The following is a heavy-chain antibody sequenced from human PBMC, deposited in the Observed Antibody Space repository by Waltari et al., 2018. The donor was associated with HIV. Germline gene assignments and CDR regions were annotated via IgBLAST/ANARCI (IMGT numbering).Heavy chain of an antibody. V-gene: IGHV1-24*01. CDR3: VTLYNESPLYSNF. Sequence: QLIQSTTALKRPGASVTISCQVSGYPLSDLSMQWVRQGPGQRLEWMGGFDHKNGKPVYSQRFWGRVSLAEDTSEDTAFLELNRLTSDDTAVYYCVTLYNESPLYSNFWGQGTLVTV. D-gene: IGHD2-15*01. J-gene: IGHJ1*01. CDR1: GYPLSDLS. CDR2: FDHKNGKP.